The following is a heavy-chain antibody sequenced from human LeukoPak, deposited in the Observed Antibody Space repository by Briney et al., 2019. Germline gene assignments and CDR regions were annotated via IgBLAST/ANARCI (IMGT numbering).Heavy chain of an antibody. CDR1: GFTFSSYA. D-gene: IGHD2-8*01. CDR3: AKELMGFDY. Sequence: PGGSLRLSCAASGFTFSSYAMSWVRQAPGKGLEWVSAVRGTGLTTYYADSVKGRFIVSRDNSKNTVYLQMNSLRGEDAAVYYCAKELMGFDYWGQGTLVTVSS. J-gene: IGHJ4*02. CDR2: VRGTGLTT. V-gene: IGHV3-23*01.